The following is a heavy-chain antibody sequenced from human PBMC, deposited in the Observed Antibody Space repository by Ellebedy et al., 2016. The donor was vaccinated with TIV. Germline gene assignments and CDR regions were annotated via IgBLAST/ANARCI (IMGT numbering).Heavy chain of an antibody. V-gene: IGHV4-31*03. CDR1: GGSISRGSYY. CDR2: TYYSGST. CDR3: ARGKFAAAGIDY. Sequence: MPSETLSLTCTVSGGSISRGSYYWNWIRQYPGKGLEWTGYTYYSGSTYYNPSLKSRFNVSVDTSKNQFSLKLSSVTAADTAVYYCARGKFAAAGIDYWGQGTLVTVSS. J-gene: IGHJ4*02. D-gene: IGHD6-13*01.